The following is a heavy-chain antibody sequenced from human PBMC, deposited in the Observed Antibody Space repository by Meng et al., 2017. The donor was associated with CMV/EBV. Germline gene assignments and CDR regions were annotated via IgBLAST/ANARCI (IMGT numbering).Heavy chain of an antibody. Sequence: GESLKISCAASGFTFSSYSVNWVRQAPGKGLEWVSSISSSSSYIYYADSVKGRFTISRDNAKNSLYLQMNSLRAEDTAVYYCARESVRWSGYYNDGMDVWGQGTTVTVSS. D-gene: IGHD3-3*01. CDR3: ARESVRWSGYYNDGMDV. CDR2: ISSSSSYI. V-gene: IGHV3-21*01. J-gene: IGHJ6*02. CDR1: GFTFSSYS.